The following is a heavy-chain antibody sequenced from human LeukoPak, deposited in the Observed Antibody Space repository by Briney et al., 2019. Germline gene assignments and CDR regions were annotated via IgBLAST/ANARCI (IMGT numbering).Heavy chain of an antibody. CDR2: LKQDGSEK. CDR1: GFTFSSYW. D-gene: IGHD1-26*01. V-gene: IGHV3-7*01. CDR3: ARLLPVGSGAFDY. Sequence: GGSLRLPCAASGFTFSSYWMSWVRQAPGKGLEWVANLKQDGSEKYYVDSVKGRFTISRDNAKNSLYLQMNSLRAEDTAVYYCARLLPVGSGAFDYWGQGTLVTVSS. J-gene: IGHJ4*02.